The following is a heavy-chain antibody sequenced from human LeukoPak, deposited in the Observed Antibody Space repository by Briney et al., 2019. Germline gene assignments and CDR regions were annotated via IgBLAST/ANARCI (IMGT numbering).Heavy chain of an antibody. CDR2: ISGSDGST. CDR1: GFTFSSYA. D-gene: IGHD3-22*01. Sequence: PGGSLRLSCATSGFTFSSYAMSWVRQAPGKGLEWVSAISGSDGSTYYADSVKGRFTISRDNSKNTLYLQMNSLRAEDTALYYCAKDKGYYYDSSGMDVWGQGTTVTVSS. J-gene: IGHJ6*02. V-gene: IGHV3-23*01. CDR3: AKDKGYYYDSSGMDV.